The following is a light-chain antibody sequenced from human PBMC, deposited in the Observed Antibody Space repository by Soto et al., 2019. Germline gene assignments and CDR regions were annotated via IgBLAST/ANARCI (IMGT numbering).Light chain of an antibody. V-gene: IGKV1-5*01. CDR2: DAS. J-gene: IGKJ1*01. CDR3: QQYSTYPWT. CDR1: QSISSW. Sequence: DIQMTQSPSTLSASVGDRVTITCRASQSISSWLAWYQQKPGKAPKVLIFDASSLESGVPSRFSGSGSATEFTLTISSLQPDDFATYYCQQYSTYPWTFGQGSKVDIK.